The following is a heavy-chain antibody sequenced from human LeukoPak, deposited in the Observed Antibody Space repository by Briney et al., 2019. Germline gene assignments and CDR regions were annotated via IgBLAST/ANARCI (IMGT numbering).Heavy chain of an antibody. V-gene: IGHV1-18*01. CDR3: ARDGDTYYYGSGSYTGADY. J-gene: IGHJ4*02. CDR1: GYTFTSYG. Sequence: ASVKVSCKASGYTFTSYGISWVRQAPGQGLEWMGWISAYNGNTNYAQKLQGRVTMTTDTSTSTAYMELRSLRSDDTAVYYCARDGDTYYYGSGSYTGADYWGQGTLVTVSS. D-gene: IGHD3-10*01. CDR2: ISAYNGNT.